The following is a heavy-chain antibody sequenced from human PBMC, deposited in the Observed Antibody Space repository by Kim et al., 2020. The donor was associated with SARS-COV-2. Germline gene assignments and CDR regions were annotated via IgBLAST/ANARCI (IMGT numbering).Heavy chain of an antibody. CDR3: ARGEIAVAHYYYYYGMDV. CDR2: INPSGGST. J-gene: IGHJ6*02. CDR1: GYTFTSYY. Sequence: ASVKVSCKASGYTFTSYYMHWVRQAPGQGLEWMGIINPSGGSTSYAQKFQGRVTMTRDTSTSTVYMELSSLRSEDTAVYYCARGEIAVAHYYYYYGMDVWGQGTTVTVSS. V-gene: IGHV1-46*01. D-gene: IGHD6-19*01.